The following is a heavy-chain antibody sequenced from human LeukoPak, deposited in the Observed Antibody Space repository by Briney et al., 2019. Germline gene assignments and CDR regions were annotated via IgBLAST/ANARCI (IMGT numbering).Heavy chain of an antibody. V-gene: IGHV1-69*05. CDR3: ASELDCSGGSCYGY. Sequence: SVKVSCKASGGTFSSYAISWVRQAPGQGLEWMGGIIPIFGTANYAQKFQGRVKITTDESTSTAYMELSRLRSEHTAVYYCASELDCSGGSCYGYWGQGTLVTVSS. J-gene: IGHJ4*02. CDR2: IIPIFGTA. D-gene: IGHD2-15*01. CDR1: GGTFSSYA.